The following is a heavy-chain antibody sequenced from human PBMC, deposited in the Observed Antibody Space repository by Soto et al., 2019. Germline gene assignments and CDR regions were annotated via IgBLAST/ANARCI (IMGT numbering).Heavy chain of an antibody. CDR1: GGTFSNYT. V-gene: IGHV1-69*08. CDR2: IIPILGIA. J-gene: IGHJ5*02. CDR3: ARDYPLTGSWFGP. D-gene: IGHD3-9*01. Sequence: QVQLVQSGAEVKKPGSSVKVSCKASGGTFSNYTISWVRQAPGQGLEWMGRIIPILGIANYAQKFQGRVTITADKSTSTAYMELSGLKSEGTAVYYCARDYPLTGSWFGPWGQGTLVTVSS.